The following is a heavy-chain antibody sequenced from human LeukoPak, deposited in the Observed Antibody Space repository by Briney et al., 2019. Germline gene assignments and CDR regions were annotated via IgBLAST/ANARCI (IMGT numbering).Heavy chain of an antibody. V-gene: IGHV3-23*01. CDR2: ISGSSGIT. J-gene: IGHJ4*02. CDR3: AKAYRYSGSSPLDY. Sequence: GGSLRLSCAGSRVTCSSNTMSWVPQAPGQGLEWGSAISGSSGITYYADAVKGRFTISRDNSKNTLYLKMNSLRAEDTAVYYCAKAYRYSGSSPLDYWGQGTLVTVSS. CDR1: RVTCSSNT. D-gene: IGHD1-26*01.